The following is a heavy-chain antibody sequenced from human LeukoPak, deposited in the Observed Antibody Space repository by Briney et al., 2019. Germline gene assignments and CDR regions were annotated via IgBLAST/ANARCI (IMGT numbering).Heavy chain of an antibody. CDR2: ISYDGSNK. V-gene: IGHV3-30*18. Sequence: GRSLRLSCAASGFTFSSYGMHWVRQAPGKGLEWVAVISYDGSNKYYADSVKGRFTIPRDNSKNTLYLQMNSLRAEDTAVYYCAKDQVVTPGGLYGMDVWGQGTTVTVSS. D-gene: IGHD4-23*01. J-gene: IGHJ6*02. CDR3: AKDQVVTPGGLYGMDV. CDR1: GFTFSSYG.